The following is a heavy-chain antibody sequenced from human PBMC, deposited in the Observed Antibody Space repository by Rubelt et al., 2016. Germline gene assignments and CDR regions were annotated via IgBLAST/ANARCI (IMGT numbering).Heavy chain of an antibody. CDR1: GGSLSGYY. D-gene: IGHD1-1*01. Sequence: QVQLQQRGAGLLKPSETLSLTCAVYGGSLSGYYWGWIRQPPGKGLEWIGDINHSGTTNYNPSLKSRVTISVDTSKNQFSLTLSSVTAADTAVYYCARLRWNDFWFDPWGQGTLVTVSS. J-gene: IGHJ5*02. CDR3: ARLRWNDFWFDP. CDR2: INHSGTT. V-gene: IGHV4-34*01.